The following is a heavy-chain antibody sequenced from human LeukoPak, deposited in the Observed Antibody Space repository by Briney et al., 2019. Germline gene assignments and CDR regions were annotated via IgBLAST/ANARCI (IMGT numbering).Heavy chain of an antibody. D-gene: IGHD3-3*01. CDR3: ARLAYYDFWSGYLNWFDP. CDR2: IYHSGST. CDR1: GYSISSGYY. J-gene: IGHJ5*02. V-gene: IGHV4-38-2*02. Sequence: SETLSLTCTVSGYSISSGYYWGWIRQPPGKGLEWIGSIYHSGSTYYNPSLKSRVTISVDTSKNQFSLKLSSVTAADTAVYYCARLAYYDFWSGYLNWFDPWGQGTLVTVSS.